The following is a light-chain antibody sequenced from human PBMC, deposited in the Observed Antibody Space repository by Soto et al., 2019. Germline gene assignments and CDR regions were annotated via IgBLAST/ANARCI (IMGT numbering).Light chain of an antibody. CDR1: SGHSNYA. CDR2: LNSDGSH. J-gene: IGLJ2*01. V-gene: IGLV4-69*01. Sequence: QSVLTQSPSASASLGASVKLTCTLSSGHSNYAIAWHQQQAEKGPRYLMKLNSDGSHTKGDGIPDRFSGSSSGAERYLTISSLQSEDEADYYCQTWGTAIRVFGGGTKLTVL. CDR3: QTWGTAIRV.